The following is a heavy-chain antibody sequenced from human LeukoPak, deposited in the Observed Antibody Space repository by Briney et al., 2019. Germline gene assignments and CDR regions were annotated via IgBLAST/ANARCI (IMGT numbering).Heavy chain of an antibody. Sequence: GGTLRLSCAASGFNFSDHYMDWVRQAPGKGLEWVGRSRNKANSYTTDYAASVKGRFTVSRDDSKNSLYLQMDSLKVEDTAIYYRVKTPYFWGQGALVAVAS. D-gene: IGHD4-23*01. J-gene: IGHJ4*02. CDR1: GFNFSDHY. V-gene: IGHV3-72*01. CDR3: VKTPYF. CDR2: SRNKANSYTT.